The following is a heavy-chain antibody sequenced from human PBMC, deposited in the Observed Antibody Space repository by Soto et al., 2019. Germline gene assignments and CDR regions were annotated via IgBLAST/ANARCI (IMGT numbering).Heavy chain of an antibody. Sequence: RXSFAASGFTISSNAMYWVRQAPGKGLEWVSGISDRGDTTHYADSVKGRFTISRDTSKNTLYLQLNTLRADDTAVYYCAKDKPGTTSFDYWGQGTLVTVSS. CDR1: GFTISSNA. V-gene: IGHV3-23*01. CDR2: ISDRGDTT. J-gene: IGHJ4*02. D-gene: IGHD1-1*01. CDR3: AKDKPGTTSFDY.